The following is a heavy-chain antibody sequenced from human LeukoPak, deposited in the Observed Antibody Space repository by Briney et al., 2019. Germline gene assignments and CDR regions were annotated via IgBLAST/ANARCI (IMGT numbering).Heavy chain of an antibody. D-gene: IGHD5-12*01. J-gene: IGHJ4*02. Sequence: GGSLRLSCAASGFTFSSYAMSWVRQAPGKGLEWVSSISSSGGRTFYTDSVKGRFTISRDNSKITLYLQMNSLRAEDTAVYYCAKSYNGYESKPDYWGQGTLVTVSS. CDR3: AKSYNGYESKPDY. V-gene: IGHV3-23*01. CDR2: ISSSGGRT. CDR1: GFTFSSYA.